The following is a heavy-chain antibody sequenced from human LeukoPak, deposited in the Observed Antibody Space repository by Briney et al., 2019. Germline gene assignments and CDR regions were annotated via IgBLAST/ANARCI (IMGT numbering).Heavy chain of an antibody. CDR2: ISYDGSNK. CDR3: ARAPHGILLEHFQH. D-gene: IGHD2-15*01. J-gene: IGHJ1*01. V-gene: IGHV3-30-3*01. CDR1: GFTFSSYA. Sequence: GGSLRLSCAASGFTFSSYAMHWVRQAPGKGLEWVAVISYDGSNKYYADSVKGRFTISRDNSKNTLYLQMNSLRAEDTAVYYCARAPHGILLEHFQHWGQGTLVTVSS.